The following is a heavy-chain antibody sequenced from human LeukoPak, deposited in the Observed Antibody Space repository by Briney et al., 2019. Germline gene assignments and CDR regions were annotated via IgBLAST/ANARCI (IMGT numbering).Heavy chain of an antibody. CDR3: ARAYDFWSGHQGLNWFDP. D-gene: IGHD3-3*01. J-gene: IGHJ5*02. Sequence: KSSETLSLTCTVSGGSISSSSYYWGWIRQPPGKGLEWIGSIYYSGSTYYNPSLKSRVTISVDTSKNQFSLKLSSVTAADTAVYYCARAYDFWSGHQGLNWFDPWGQGTLVTVSS. V-gene: IGHV4-39*07. CDR2: IYYSGST. CDR1: GGSISSSSYY.